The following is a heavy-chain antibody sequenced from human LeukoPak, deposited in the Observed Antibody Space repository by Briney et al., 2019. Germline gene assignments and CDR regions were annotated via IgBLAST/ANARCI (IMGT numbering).Heavy chain of an antibody. J-gene: IGHJ4*02. D-gene: IGHD1-26*01. Sequence: SGTLSLTCAVSGGSISSDNWWSWVRQPPGKGLEWIGEIYHSGSTNYNPSLKSRVTISMDKSKNQFSLKLTSVSAADTAVYYCASGSYYFDYWGQGTLVTVSS. CDR2: IYHSGST. V-gene: IGHV4-4*02. CDR1: GGSISSDNW. CDR3: ASGSYYFDY.